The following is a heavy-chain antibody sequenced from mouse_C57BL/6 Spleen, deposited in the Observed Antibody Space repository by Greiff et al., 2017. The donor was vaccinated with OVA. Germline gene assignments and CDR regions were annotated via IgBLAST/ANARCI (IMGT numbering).Heavy chain of an antibody. CDR2: IYPGDGDT. J-gene: IGHJ1*03. V-gene: IGHV1-80*01. Sequence: VQLQQSGAELVKPGASVKISCKASGYAFSSYWMNWVKQRPGKGLEWIGQIYPGDGDTNYNGKFKGKATLTADKSSSTAYMQLSSLTSEDSAVYFCARKGPVVATDWYFDVWGTGTTVTVSS. D-gene: IGHD1-1*01. CDR3: ARKGPVVATDWYFDV. CDR1: GYAFSSYW.